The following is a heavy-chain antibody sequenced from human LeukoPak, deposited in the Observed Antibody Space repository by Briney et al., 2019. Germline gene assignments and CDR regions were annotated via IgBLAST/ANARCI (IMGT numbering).Heavy chain of an antibody. Sequence: GASVKVSCKASGYTFTSYGISWVRQAPGQGLEWMGWISAYNGNTNYAQKLQGRVTMTTDTSTSTAYMELRSLRSDDTAVYYCAGDPRRYGSGSPYYFDYWGQGTLVTVSS. J-gene: IGHJ4*02. CDR2: ISAYNGNT. CDR3: AGDPRRYGSGSPYYFDY. D-gene: IGHD3-10*01. CDR1: GYTFTSYG. V-gene: IGHV1-18*01.